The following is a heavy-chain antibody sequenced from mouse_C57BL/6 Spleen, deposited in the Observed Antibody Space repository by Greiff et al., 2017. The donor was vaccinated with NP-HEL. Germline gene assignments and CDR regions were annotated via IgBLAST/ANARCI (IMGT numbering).Heavy chain of an antibody. J-gene: IGHJ2*01. V-gene: IGHV1-80*01. Sequence: QVQLQQSGAELVKPGASVKISCKASGYAFSSYWMNWVKQRPGKGLEWIGQIYPGDGDTNYNGKFKGKATLTADKSSSTAYMQLSSLTSEDSAVYFCARREYYGSRGYFDYWGQGTTLTVSS. D-gene: IGHD1-1*01. CDR2: IYPGDGDT. CDR1: GYAFSSYW. CDR3: ARREYYGSRGYFDY.